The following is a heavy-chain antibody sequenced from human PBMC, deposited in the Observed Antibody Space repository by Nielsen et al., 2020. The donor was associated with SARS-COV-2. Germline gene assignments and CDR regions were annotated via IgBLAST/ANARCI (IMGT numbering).Heavy chain of an antibody. D-gene: IGHD5-12*01. J-gene: IGHJ4*02. CDR3: AKTASHSGNDYHRISRPYYFDY. Sequence: LSLTCAASGFTFSTYAMTWVRQAPGKGLEWVSAVGGGGVSAFYADSVKGRFTISRDNSKSTLYLQMNSLRAEDTAVYYCAKTASHSGNDYHRISRPYYFDYWGQGTLVTVSS. V-gene: IGHV3-23*01. CDR2: VGGGGVSA. CDR1: GFTFSTYA.